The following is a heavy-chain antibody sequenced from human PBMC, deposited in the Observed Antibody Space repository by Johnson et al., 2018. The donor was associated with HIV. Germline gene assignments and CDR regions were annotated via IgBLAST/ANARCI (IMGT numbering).Heavy chain of an antibody. CDR3: VRGGLGYQNIHDPFDI. D-gene: IGHD3-16*02. CDR1: GFTFSDYY. CDR2: ISSSGST. Sequence: QVQLVESGGGLVKPGGSLRLSCAASGFTFSDYYMSWIRQAPGKGLEWVSYISSSGSTGYVDSMKGRFTISRDNAKNSLYLQMNSLRAEDTALYYCVRGGLGYQNIHDPFDIWGQGTMVTVSS. J-gene: IGHJ3*02. V-gene: IGHV3-11*05.